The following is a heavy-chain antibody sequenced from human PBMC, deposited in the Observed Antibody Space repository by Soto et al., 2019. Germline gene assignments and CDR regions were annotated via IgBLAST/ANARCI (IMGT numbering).Heavy chain of an antibody. CDR3: ARDPGGYWSGDYPTDRSMDV. CDR1: GGTFSSYA. J-gene: IGHJ6*02. V-gene: IGHV1-69*13. Sequence: SVKVSCKASGGTFSSYAISWVRQAPGQGLEWMGGIIPIFGTANYAQKFQGRVTITADESTSTAYMELSSLRSEDTAVYYCARDPGGYWSGDYPTDRSMDVWGQVTTVTVSS. CDR2: IIPIFGTA. D-gene: IGHD3-3*01.